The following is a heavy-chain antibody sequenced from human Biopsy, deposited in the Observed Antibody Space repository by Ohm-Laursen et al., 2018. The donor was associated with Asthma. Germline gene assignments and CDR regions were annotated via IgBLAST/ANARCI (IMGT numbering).Heavy chain of an antibody. CDR3: ARATVAAAGND. D-gene: IGHD6-13*01. CDR2: ISYDGHNQ. V-gene: IGHV3-30*06. Sequence: SLRLSCSAPGFTFRTYGMHWVRQTPGKGLEWLSSISYDGHNQHYADSVKGRFTISRDNSKNTVSLEMNSLRRDDTAVYFCARATVAAAGNDWGQGTLVTVSS. J-gene: IGHJ4*02. CDR1: GFTFRTYG.